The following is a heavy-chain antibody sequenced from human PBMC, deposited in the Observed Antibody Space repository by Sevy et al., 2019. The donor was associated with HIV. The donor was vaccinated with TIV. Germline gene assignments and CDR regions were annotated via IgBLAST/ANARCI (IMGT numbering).Heavy chain of an antibody. CDR2: IYSDGNT. CDR1: GFIVSSNY. D-gene: IGHD2-15*01. J-gene: IGHJ6*02. CDR3: ASAVGFCSGGRCDDYYFDMDV. V-gene: IGHV3-53*01. Sequence: GGSLRLSCAVSGFIVSSNYMTWVRQAPGKGLEWVSVIYSDGNTFYADSVRGRFTISRDNSKNTLYLQMNSLRVDDTAVYYCASAVGFCSGGRCDDYYFDMDVWGQGTTVTVSS.